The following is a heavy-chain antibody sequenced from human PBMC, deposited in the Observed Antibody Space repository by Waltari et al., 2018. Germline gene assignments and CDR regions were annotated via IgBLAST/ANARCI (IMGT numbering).Heavy chain of an antibody. CDR2: FYRSGTN. CDR3: VRGYPDIVATISDY. D-gene: IGHD5-12*01. CDR1: RSSIRHHNYY. J-gene: IGHJ4*02. V-gene: IGHV4-39*07. Sequence: QLQLQESGPGLVKPSETLSLTCTVPRSSIRHHNYYWGWVRHPPGKGLEWIGSFYRSGTNYYNPYLKSRVTISVDTSNNQFALKLNSVTAADTAVYYCVRGYPDIVATISDYWGQGTLVIVSS.